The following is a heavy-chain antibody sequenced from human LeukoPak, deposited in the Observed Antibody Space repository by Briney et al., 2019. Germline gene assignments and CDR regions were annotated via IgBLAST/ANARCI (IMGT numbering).Heavy chain of an antibody. Sequence: PGGSLRLSCAASRFTFSTYWMHWVRHAPGKGLVWVSRINSDGSSTGYADSVKGRFTISRDNAKNTLYLQMNSLRAEDTAVYYCARAKRNGFDIWGQGTMVTVSS. CDR1: RFTFSTYW. J-gene: IGHJ3*02. V-gene: IGHV3-74*01. CDR3: ARAKRNGFDI. CDR2: INSDGSST.